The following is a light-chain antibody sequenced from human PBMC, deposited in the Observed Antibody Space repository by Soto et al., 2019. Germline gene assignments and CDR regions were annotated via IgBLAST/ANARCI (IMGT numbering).Light chain of an antibody. CDR3: ATWDDDLYTPI. CDR2: EVS. J-gene: IGLJ2*01. CDR1: SSDVGTYKY. Sequence: QSALTQPASVSGSPGQSITISCTGTSSDVGTYKYVSWYQQLPGKAPKLMIYEVSNRPSGVSNRFSGSKSGNTASLTISELQAEDEADYYCATWDDDLYTPIIGGGTKLTVL. V-gene: IGLV2-14*01.